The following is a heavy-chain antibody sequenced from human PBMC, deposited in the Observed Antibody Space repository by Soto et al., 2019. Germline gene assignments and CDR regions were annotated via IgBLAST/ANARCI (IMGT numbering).Heavy chain of an antibody. D-gene: IGHD3-22*01. V-gene: IGHV4-59*01. CDR3: ARDPRYYDSSGYYDYFDY. CDR2: IYYSGST. J-gene: IGHJ4*02. CDR1: GGSISSYY. Sequence: SETLSLTCTVSGGSISSYYWSWIRQPPGKGLEWIGYIYYSGSTNYNPSLKSRVTISVDTSKNQFSLKLSSVTAADTAVYYCARDPRYYDSSGYYDYFDYWGQGTLVTVSS.